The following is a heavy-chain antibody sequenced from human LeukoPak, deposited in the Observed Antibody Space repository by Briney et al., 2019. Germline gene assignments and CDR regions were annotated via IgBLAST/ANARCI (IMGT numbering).Heavy chain of an antibody. Sequence: PGGSLRLSCAASGFTFSSYAMSWVRQAPGKGLEWVSAISGSGGSTYYADSVKGRFTISRDNSKNTLYLQMNSLRAEDTAVYYCAKAAEEYYDYVWGSYRNDYWGQGTLVTVSS. V-gene: IGHV3-23*01. CDR3: AKAAEEYYDYVWGSYRNDY. D-gene: IGHD3-16*02. CDR1: GFTFSSYA. CDR2: ISGSGGST. J-gene: IGHJ4*02.